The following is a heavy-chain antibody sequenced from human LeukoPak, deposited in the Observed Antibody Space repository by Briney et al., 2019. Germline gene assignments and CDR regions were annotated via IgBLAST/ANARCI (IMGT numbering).Heavy chain of an antibody. CDR2: ISANKGNT. J-gene: IGHJ3*02. V-gene: IGHV1-18*01. CDR3: ASNPFSSGWYPAFHI. CDR1: GYTFTSYD. D-gene: IGHD6-19*01. Sequence: ASVKVSCKASGYTFTSYDINWVRQATGQGLEWMGWISANKGNTNYAQKLQGRVTMTTDTSTSTAYMELRSLTSDDTAVYYCASNPFSSGWYPAFHIWGQGTMVTVSS.